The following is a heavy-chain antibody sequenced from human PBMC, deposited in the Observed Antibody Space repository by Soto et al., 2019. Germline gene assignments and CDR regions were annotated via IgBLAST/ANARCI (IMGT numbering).Heavy chain of an antibody. V-gene: IGHV3-21*01. CDR3: ARETGAIVVVYDYYYGMDV. D-gene: IGHD2-15*01. CDR1: GFTFSSYS. Sequence: EVQLVESGGGLVKPGGSLRLSCAASGFTFSSYSMNWVRQAPGKGLEWVSSISSSSSYIYYADSVKGRFTISRDNARNSLYLQRNSLRAEDTAVYYCARETGAIVVVYDYYYGMDVWGQGTTVTVSS. CDR2: ISSSSSYI. J-gene: IGHJ6*02.